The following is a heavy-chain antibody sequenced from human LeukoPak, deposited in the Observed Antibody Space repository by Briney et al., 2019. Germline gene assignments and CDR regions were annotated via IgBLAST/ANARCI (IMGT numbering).Heavy chain of an antibody. V-gene: IGHV1-18*01. J-gene: IGHJ5*02. CDR3: ARVAGITMVRGVINWFDP. Sequence: ASVKVSCKASGYTFTSYGISWVRQAPGQGLEWMGWISAYNGNTNYAQKLQGRVTMTTDTSTSTAYMELRSLRSDDTAVYYCARVAGITMVRGVINWFDPWGQGTLVTVSS. CDR2: ISAYNGNT. CDR1: GYTFTSYG. D-gene: IGHD3-10*01.